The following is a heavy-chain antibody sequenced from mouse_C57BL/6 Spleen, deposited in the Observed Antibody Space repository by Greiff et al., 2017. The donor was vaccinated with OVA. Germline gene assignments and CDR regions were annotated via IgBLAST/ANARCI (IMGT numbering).Heavy chain of an antibody. CDR1: GYAFSSYW. D-gene: IGHD1-1*01. CDR3: ARQRSSSHFDY. Sequence: QVQLQQSGAELVKPGASVKISCKASGYAFSSYWMNWVKQRPGKGLEWIGQIYPGDGDTNYNGKFKSKATLTADKSSSTAYMQLSSLTSEDSAVYFCARQRSSSHFDYWGQGTTLTVSS. J-gene: IGHJ2*01. V-gene: IGHV1-80*01. CDR2: IYPGDGDT.